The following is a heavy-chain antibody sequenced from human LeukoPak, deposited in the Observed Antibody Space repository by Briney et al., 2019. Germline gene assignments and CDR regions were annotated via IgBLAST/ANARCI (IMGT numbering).Heavy chain of an antibody. V-gene: IGHV4-34*01. CDR2: INHSGST. CDR3: ARSLSGYSYGRFDY. J-gene: IGHJ4*02. Sequence: SETLSLTCAVYGGSFSGYYRSWIRQPPGKGLEWIGEINHSGSTNYNPSLKSRFTISVDTSKNQFSLKLSSVTAADTAVYYCARSLSGYSYGRFDYWGQGTLVTVSS. D-gene: IGHD5-18*01. CDR1: GGSFSGYY.